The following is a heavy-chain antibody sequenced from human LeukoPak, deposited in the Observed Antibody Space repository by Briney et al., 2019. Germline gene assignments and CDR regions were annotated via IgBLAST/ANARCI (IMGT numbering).Heavy chain of an antibody. CDR3: ARWAGDLGATGDDP. CDR2: MNPNSGNT. D-gene: IGHD1-26*01. J-gene: IGHJ5*02. V-gene: IGHV1-8*01. Sequence: ASVKVSCKASGYTFTSYDINWVRQATGQGLEWMGWMNPNSGNTGYAQKFQGRVTMTRNTSISTAYMELSSLRSEDTAVYYCARWAGDLGATGDDPWGQGTLVTVSS. CDR1: GYTFTSYD.